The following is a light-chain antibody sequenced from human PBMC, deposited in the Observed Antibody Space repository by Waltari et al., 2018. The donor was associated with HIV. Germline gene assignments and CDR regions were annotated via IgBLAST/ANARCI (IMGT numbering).Light chain of an antibody. CDR3: QQYAASPLT. CDR2: GAS. J-gene: IGKJ4*01. Sequence: EIVLTQSTGTLSLSPGESATLSCRASQSVRSASVAWYQQKPGQAPRLLIYGASSRAPGIPDRFSGSGAVTDFILTISRLQPEDCAVYYCQQYAASPLTFGGGTKVEIK. CDR1: QSVRSAS. V-gene: IGKV3-20*01.